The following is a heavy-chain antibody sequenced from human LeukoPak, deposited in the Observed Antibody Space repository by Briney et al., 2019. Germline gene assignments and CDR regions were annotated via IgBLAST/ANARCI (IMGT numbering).Heavy chain of an antibody. CDR3: AREYYDILTGLLGSLDY. V-gene: IGHV3-30*04. D-gene: IGHD3-9*01. CDR1: GFTFSSYA. J-gene: IGHJ4*02. CDR2: ISYDGSNK. Sequence: GGSLRLSCAASGFTFSSYAMHWVRQAPGKGLEWVAVISYDGSNKYYADSVKGRFTISRDSSKNTLYLQMNSLRAEDTAVYYCAREYYDILTGLLGSLDYWGQGTLVTVSS.